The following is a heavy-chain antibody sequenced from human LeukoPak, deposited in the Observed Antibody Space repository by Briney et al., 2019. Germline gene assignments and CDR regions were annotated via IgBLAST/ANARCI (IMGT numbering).Heavy chain of an antibody. J-gene: IGHJ4*02. CDR1: GFTFSSYW. D-gene: IGHD6-13*01. Sequence: GGSLRLSCGASGFTFSSYWMGWVRQAPGKGLEWVANIKQDGSEKYYVDSVKGRFTISRDNAKNSLYLQMNSLRAEDTAVYYCARDLGQLAGFDYWGQGTLVTVSS. CDR3: ARDLGQLAGFDY. CDR2: IKQDGSEK. V-gene: IGHV3-7*01.